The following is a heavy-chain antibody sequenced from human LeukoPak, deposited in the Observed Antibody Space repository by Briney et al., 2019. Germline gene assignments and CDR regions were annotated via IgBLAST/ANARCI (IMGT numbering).Heavy chain of an antibody. CDR3: AKGYLDTSGYYEY. J-gene: IGHJ4*02. CDR1: GFTFSNYA. D-gene: IGHD3-22*01. V-gene: IGHV3-23*01. Sequence: GGSLRLSCAASGFTFSNYAMDWVRQAPGKGLEWVAVISGSGDSTYYADSAKGRFTISRDNSKNTLYLQMNSLRAEDTAIYYCAKGYLDTSGYYEYWGQGTLVTVSS. CDR2: ISGSGDST.